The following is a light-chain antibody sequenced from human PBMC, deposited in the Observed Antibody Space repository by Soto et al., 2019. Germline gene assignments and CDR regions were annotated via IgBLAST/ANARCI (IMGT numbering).Light chain of an antibody. Sequence: QSVLTQPPSASGTPGQRVTISCSGSGSNIGNNTVNWYQQLPGTAPKLLIYSNNQRPSGVPDRFSGSKSGTSASLAISGLQSEDEADYYCAAWDDSLNGPYVFGTGTKLTVL. CDR2: SNN. CDR1: GSNIGNNT. V-gene: IGLV1-44*01. CDR3: AAWDDSLNGPYV. J-gene: IGLJ1*01.